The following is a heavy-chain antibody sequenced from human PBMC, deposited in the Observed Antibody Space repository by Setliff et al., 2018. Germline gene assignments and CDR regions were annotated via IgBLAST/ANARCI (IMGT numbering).Heavy chain of an antibody. CDR1: GYTFTDYY. J-gene: IGHJ4*02. Sequence: GASVKVSCKVSGYTFTDYYMHWVQQAPGKGPEWMGLVDPEDGETIYAEKFQGRVTITADTSTDTAYMELSSLRSEDTAVYFCARGYYNFLSGYYTPYYFDYWGQGTLVTV. CDR2: VDPEDGET. CDR3: ARGYYNFLSGYYTPYYFDY. D-gene: IGHD3-3*01. V-gene: IGHV1-69-2*01.